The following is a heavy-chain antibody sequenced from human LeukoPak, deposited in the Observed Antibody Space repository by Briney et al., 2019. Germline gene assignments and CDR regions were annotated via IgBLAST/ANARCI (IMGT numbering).Heavy chain of an antibody. CDR3: ARDAGGTWFDP. V-gene: IGHV4-59*01. J-gene: IGHJ5*02. CDR2: IKDNGGN. CDR1: GGSISTYS. Sequence: SETLSLTCTVSGGSISTYSWNWIRQSPGQGLEWIGYIKDNGGNYNNPSLMGRVTISLDTSKNQFSLKLTSVTAADTAVYYCARDAGGTWFDPWGQGTLVTVSS.